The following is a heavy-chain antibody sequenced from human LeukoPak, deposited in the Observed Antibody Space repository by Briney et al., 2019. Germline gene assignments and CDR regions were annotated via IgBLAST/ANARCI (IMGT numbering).Heavy chain of an antibody. Sequence: GGSLRLSCAASGFTFSSYSMNWVRQAPGKGLEWVSYISSSSSTIYYADSVKGRFTISRDNAKNSLYLQMNSLRAEDTAVYYCARDHNDFWSGYYLNYYYYYYMDVWGKGTTVTVSS. J-gene: IGHJ6*03. CDR1: GFTFSSYS. CDR3: ARDHNDFWSGYYLNYYYYYYMDV. V-gene: IGHV3-48*04. CDR2: ISSSSSTI. D-gene: IGHD3-3*01.